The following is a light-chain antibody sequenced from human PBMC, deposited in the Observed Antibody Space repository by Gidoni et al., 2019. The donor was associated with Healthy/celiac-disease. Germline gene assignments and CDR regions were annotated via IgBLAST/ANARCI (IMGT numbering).Light chain of an antibody. V-gene: IGKV1-39*01. CDR1: QSISSY. CDR2: DAA. Sequence: DIQMSQSPSSLSAALGDRVTITCRASQSISSYLKWYQQKPGKAPKLLIYDAATLQSGVPSWFSGSGSGADDTLTISSLQPEEFATSYCRQSYSTPPLTFGGGTKVEIK. J-gene: IGKJ4*01. CDR3: RQSYSTPPLT.